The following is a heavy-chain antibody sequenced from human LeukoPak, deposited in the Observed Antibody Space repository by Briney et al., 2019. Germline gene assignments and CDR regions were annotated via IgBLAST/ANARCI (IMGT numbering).Heavy chain of an antibody. Sequence: SGGSLRLSCAASGFTFSSYAMHWVRQAPGKGLEWVAVISYDGSNKYYADFVKGRFTISRDNSKNTLYLQMNSLRAEDTAVYYCARASYSSSTTIDYWGQGTLVTVSS. CDR2: ISYDGSNK. CDR1: GFTFSSYA. CDR3: ARASYSSSTTIDY. D-gene: IGHD6-6*01. J-gene: IGHJ4*02. V-gene: IGHV3-30*01.